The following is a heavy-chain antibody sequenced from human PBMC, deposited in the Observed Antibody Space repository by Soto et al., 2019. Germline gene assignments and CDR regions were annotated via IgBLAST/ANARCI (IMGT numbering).Heavy chain of an antibody. Sequence: GGSLRFSCAASGFTFSSYGMHWVRQAPGKGLEWVAVIWYDGSNKYYADSVKGRFTISRDNSKNTLYLQMNSLRAEDTAVYYCARDGDYGDYFGYYYYYMDVWGKGTTVTVSS. V-gene: IGHV3-33*01. CDR2: IWYDGSNK. J-gene: IGHJ6*03. D-gene: IGHD4-17*01. CDR1: GFTFSSYG. CDR3: ARDGDYGDYFGYYYYYMDV.